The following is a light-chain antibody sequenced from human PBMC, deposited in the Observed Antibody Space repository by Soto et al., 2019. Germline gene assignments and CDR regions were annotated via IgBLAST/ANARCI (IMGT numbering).Light chain of an antibody. CDR2: GAS. J-gene: IGKJ2*01. V-gene: IGKV3-15*01. CDR1: QSVSSN. Sequence: EIVMTQSPATLSVSPGERATLSCRASQSVSSNLAWYQQKPGQAPRLLIYGASTRATGIPARFSGSGSGTEFTLTISSLQSEEFAVYYCQQYNNWLHTFGQGTKLEIK. CDR3: QQYNNWLHT.